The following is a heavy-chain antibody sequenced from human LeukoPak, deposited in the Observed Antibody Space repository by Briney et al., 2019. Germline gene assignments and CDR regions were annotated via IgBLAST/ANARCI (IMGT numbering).Heavy chain of an antibody. V-gene: IGHV4-59*08. D-gene: IGHD2-15*01. J-gene: IGHJ4*02. Sequence: TSETLSLTCNVSGGSISNYYWSWIRQPPGKGLEWIGYMYHTGHTMYNSSLKSRVTISLDTSKNHFSLRLSSVTAADTAVYYCARHPFATPFDYWGPGTLVTVSS. CDR2: MYHTGHT. CDR1: GGSISNYY. CDR3: ARHPFATPFDY.